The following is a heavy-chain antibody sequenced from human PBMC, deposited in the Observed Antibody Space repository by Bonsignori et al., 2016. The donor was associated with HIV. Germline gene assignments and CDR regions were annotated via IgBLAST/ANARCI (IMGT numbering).Heavy chain of an antibody. CDR3: AKVQERNGFFALDI. CDR1: GFKFEEYG. J-gene: IGHJ3*02. D-gene: IGHD3/OR15-3a*01. Sequence: GGSLRLSCVGSGFKFEEYGMHWVRQAPGKGLEWVSGISYNRVIIGYVDSVKGRFTISRDNAKNSLVLEMSSLKTEDTALYYCAKVQERNGFFALDIWGQGTMVTVSS. CDR2: ISYNRVII. V-gene: IGHV3-9*01.